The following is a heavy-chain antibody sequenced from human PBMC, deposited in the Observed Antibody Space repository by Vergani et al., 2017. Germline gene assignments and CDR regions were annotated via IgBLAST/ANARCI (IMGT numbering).Heavy chain of an antibody. V-gene: IGHV3-66*04. CDR1: GFTVSSHY. CDR3: ASQYYDFWSGRD. Sequence: EVQLLESGGDLVQPGGSLRLSCAASGFTVSSHYMSWVRQAPGKGLEWVSVIFSGGYTYYADSVKGRFTISRDDSKNSLYLQMNSLRAEDTAVYYCASQYYDFWSGRDWGQGTLVTVSS. J-gene: IGHJ1*01. CDR2: IFSGGYT. D-gene: IGHD3-3*01.